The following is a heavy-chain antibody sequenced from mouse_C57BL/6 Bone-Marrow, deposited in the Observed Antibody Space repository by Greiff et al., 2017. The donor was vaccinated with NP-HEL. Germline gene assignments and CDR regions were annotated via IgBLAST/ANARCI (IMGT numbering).Heavy chain of an antibody. CDR2: ISSGGSYT. D-gene: IGHD2-3*01. CDR1: GFTFSSYG. V-gene: IGHV5-6*01. J-gene: IGHJ1*01. CDR3: ARDPYEGDKTSDTEV. Sequence: EVQGVESGGDLVKPGGSLKLSCAASGFTFSSYGMSWVRQTPDKRLEWVATISSGGSYTYYPDSVKGRFTISRDNAKNTLYLQMSSLKSEDTAMCICARDPYEGDKTSDTEVCGAESPGTVSP.